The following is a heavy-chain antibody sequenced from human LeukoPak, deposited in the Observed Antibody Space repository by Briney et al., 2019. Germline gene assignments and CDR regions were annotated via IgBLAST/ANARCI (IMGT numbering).Heavy chain of an antibody. V-gene: IGHV4-31*02. D-gene: IGHD1-20*01. CDR2: IYYSGST. Sequence: SWIRQHPGKGLEWIGYIYYSGSTYYNPSLKSRVTISVDTSKNQFSLKLSSVTAADTAVYYCAREGVLTGLIWGQGTMVTVSS. CDR3: AREGVLTGLI. J-gene: IGHJ3*02.